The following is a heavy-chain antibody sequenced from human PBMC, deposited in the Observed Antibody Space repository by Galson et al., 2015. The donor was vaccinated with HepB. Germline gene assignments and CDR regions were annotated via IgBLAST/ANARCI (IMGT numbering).Heavy chain of an antibody. V-gene: IGHV3-21*01. J-gene: IGHJ6*03. Sequence: SLRLSCAASGFTFSDYSMNWARQAPGKGLEWVSSISSRDSYIYYVDSVKGRFTISRDNAKNSLYLQMNSLRAEDTAVYYCARGGGSYDFWCGSSSYYLMDVWGKGTTVTVSS. CDR2: ISSRDSYI. D-gene: IGHD3-3*01. CDR3: ARGGGSYDFWCGSSSYYLMDV. CDR1: GFTFSDYS.